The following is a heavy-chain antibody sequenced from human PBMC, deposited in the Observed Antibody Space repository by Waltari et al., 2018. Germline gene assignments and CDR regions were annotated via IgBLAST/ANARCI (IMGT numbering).Heavy chain of an antibody. CDR1: GGSICSTNW. Sequence: QVQLQESGPGLVKPSGTLSLPCAVSGGSICSTNWWSWVRQPPGKGLGWIGEIYHSGRTNYNPSLKSRVTISVDKSKNQFSLKLSSVTAADTAVYYCARGAGGIEGAFDYWGQGTLVTVSS. V-gene: IGHV4-4*02. CDR2: IYHSGRT. J-gene: IGHJ4*02. D-gene: IGHD2-8*02. CDR3: ARGAGGIEGAFDY.